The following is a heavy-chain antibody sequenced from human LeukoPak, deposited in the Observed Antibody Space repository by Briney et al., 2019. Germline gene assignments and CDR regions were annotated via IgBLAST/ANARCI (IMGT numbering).Heavy chain of an antibody. CDR3: ARGQYQLLSFDY. Sequence: PGGSLRLSCAASGFTFSRFWMRWVREDPGKGREGVANIKQYGSEKYYVDSVKGRFTISRDNAKNSLYLQMSSLRAEDTAVYYCARGQYQLLSFDYWGQGTLVTVSS. V-gene: IGHV3-7*01. D-gene: IGHD2-2*01. CDR2: IKQYGSEK. J-gene: IGHJ4*02. CDR1: GFTFSRFW.